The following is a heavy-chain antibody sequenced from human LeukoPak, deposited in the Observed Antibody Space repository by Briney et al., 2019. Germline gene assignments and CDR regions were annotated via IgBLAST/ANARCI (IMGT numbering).Heavy chain of an antibody. V-gene: IGHV3-13*01. CDR3: ARTSQYYDILTGYYYYYGMDV. Sequence: GGSLRLSCAASGFTFSSYDMHWVRHATGKGLEWVSAIGTAGDTYYPGSVKGRFNISRENAKNSLYLQMNSLRAGDTAVYYCARTSQYYDILTGYYYYYGMDVWGQGTTVTVSS. CDR2: IGTAGDT. J-gene: IGHJ6*02. CDR1: GFTFSSYD. D-gene: IGHD3-9*01.